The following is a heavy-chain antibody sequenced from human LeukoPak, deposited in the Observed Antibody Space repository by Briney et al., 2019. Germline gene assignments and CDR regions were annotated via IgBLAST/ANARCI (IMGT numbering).Heavy chain of an antibody. CDR1: GFTFSSYG. D-gene: IGHD3-3*01. J-gene: IGHJ4*02. CDR3: AKVYGFWSGFDY. CDR2: ISYEGSNK. V-gene: IGHV3-30*18. Sequence: PGGSLRLSCAASGFTFSSYGMHGVRQAPGKGGEGVAVISYEGSNKYYADSVRGGFTISRDNSKNTLYLQMNSLRAEDTAVYYCAKVYGFWSGFDYWGQGTLVTVSS.